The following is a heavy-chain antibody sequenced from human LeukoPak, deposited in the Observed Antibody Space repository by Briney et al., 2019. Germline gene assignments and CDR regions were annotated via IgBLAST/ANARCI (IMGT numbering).Heavy chain of an antibody. V-gene: IGHV3-21*01. CDR2: ISSSHSYI. CDR3: AREGIGYSSSWYDY. Sequence: GGSLRLSCAASGFTFSFYSMNWVRQAPGKGLEWVSSISSSHSYIYYADSVKGRFTISRDNAKNPLYLQMNSLRAEDTAVYYCAREGIGYSSSWYDYWGQGTLVTVSS. J-gene: IGHJ4*02. CDR1: GFTFSFYS. D-gene: IGHD6-13*01.